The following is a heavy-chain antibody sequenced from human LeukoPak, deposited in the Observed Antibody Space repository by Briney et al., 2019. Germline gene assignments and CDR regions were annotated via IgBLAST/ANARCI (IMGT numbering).Heavy chain of an antibody. CDR3: ARVITIFGVVIIRNAFDI. D-gene: IGHD3-3*01. V-gene: IGHV3-20*04. CDR1: GFTFDDYG. CDR2: INWNGGST. Sequence: GGSLRLSCAASGFTFDDYGMSWVRQAPGKGLEWVSGINWNGGSTGYADSVKGRFTISRDNANNSLYLQMNSLRAEDTALYYCARVITIFGVVIIRNAFDIWGQGTMVTVSS. J-gene: IGHJ3*02.